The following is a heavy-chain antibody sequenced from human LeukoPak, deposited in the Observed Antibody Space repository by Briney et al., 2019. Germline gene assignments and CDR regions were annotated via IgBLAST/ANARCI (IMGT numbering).Heavy chain of an antibody. CDR1: GFTFSDYW. V-gene: IGHV3-74*01. J-gene: IGHJ4*02. CDR3: AKEGASSSFGY. Sequence: PGGSLRLSCAASGFTFSDYWMHWVRQAPGKGLVWVSHINADEDRAAYADSVKGRFTISRDNARNTLYLQMNSLRAEDTAVYYCAKEGASSSFGYWGQGTLVTVSS. D-gene: IGHD6-13*01. CDR2: INADEDRA.